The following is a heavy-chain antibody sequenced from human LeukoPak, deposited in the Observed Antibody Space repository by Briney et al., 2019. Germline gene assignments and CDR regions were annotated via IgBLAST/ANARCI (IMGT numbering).Heavy chain of an antibody. CDR1: GFTFISYA. V-gene: IGHV3-30*01. J-gene: IGHJ4*02. CDR2: ISYDGSNK. Sequence: GGSLRLSCAASGFTFISYAMHWFRQAPGKGLGGVAVISYDGSNKYYADSVKGRFTISRDNSKNTLYLQMNSLRAEDTAVYYCARESAVTPDLFGYWGQGTLVTVSS. D-gene: IGHD6-19*01. CDR3: ARESAVTPDLFGY.